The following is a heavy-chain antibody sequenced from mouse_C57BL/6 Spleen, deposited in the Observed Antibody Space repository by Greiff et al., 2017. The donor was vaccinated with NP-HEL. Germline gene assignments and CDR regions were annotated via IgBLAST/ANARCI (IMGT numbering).Heavy chain of an antibody. CDR1: GFNINDYY. CDR2: IDPEDGDT. J-gene: IGHJ4*01. D-gene: IGHD1-1*01. Sequence: VQLQQSGAELVRPGASVKLSCTASGFNINDYYMHWVKQRPEQGLEWIGRIDPEDGDTEYAPKFQGKATMTADTSSNTAYLQLSSLTSEDTAVYYFTTSLHYYCSSYEGFYAMDYWGQGTSVTVSS. V-gene: IGHV14-1*01. CDR3: TTSLHYYCSSYEGFYAMDY.